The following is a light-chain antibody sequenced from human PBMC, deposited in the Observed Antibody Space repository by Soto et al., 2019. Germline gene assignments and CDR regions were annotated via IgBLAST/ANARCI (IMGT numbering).Light chain of an antibody. CDR1: QGISSY. V-gene: IGKV1-8*01. CDR3: QHNYSYPRT. CDR2: AAS. Sequence: AIRMTQSPSSFSASTGDRVTITCRASQGISSYLAWYQQKPGKAPKLLIYAASTLQSGVPSRFSGSGSGTDFTLPISSLQFEDFATYYCQHNYSYPRTFAQGTKLEIK. J-gene: IGKJ2*01.